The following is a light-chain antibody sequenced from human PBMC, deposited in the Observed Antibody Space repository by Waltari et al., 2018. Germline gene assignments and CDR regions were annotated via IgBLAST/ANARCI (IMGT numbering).Light chain of an antibody. CDR1: SSTIGSNP. Sequence: QSVLTQPPSASGTPGQRVTISCSGSSSTIGSNPVNWYQQLPGTAPKLLIYSNNPRPSGVPDRFSGSKSGTSASLAISGLQSEDEADYYCAAWDDSLKGGVFGGGTKLTVL. V-gene: IGLV1-44*01. CDR3: AAWDDSLKGGV. J-gene: IGLJ2*01. CDR2: SNN.